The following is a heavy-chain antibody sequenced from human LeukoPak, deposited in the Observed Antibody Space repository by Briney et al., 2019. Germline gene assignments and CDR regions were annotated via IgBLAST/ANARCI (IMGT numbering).Heavy chain of an antibody. J-gene: IGHJ5*02. D-gene: IGHD1-7*01. CDR1: GYTFTSYD. CDR3: ARGLLELIWGTFDP. Sequence: GASVKVSCKASGYTFTSYDINWVRQAPGQGLEWMGWMNPNSGNTGYAQKFQGRVTITRNTSISTAYMELSSLRSEDTAVYYCARGLLELIWGTFDPWGQGTLVTVSS. CDR2: MNPNSGNT. V-gene: IGHV1-8*03.